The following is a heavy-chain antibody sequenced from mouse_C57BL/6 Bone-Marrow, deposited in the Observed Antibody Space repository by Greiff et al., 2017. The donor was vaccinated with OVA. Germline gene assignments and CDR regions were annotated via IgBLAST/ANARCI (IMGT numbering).Heavy chain of an antibody. CDR2: IWRGGST. J-gene: IGHJ3*01. D-gene: IGHD6-1*01. CDR3: ARNSAPAWFAD. CDR1: GFSLTSYG. V-gene: IGHV2-2*01. Sequence: QVQLQQSGPGLVQPSQSLSITCTVSGFSLTSYGVHWVRQSPGKGLEWLGVIWRGGSTDYNAAFISRLSISKDNSKSQVFFKMNSLQADDTAIYYCARNSAPAWFADWGQGTLVTVSA.